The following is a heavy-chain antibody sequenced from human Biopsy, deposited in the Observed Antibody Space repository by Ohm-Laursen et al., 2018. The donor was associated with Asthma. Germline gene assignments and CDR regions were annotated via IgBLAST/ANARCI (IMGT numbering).Heavy chain of an antibody. Sequence: TLSLTCAVYGGSFSGYYWSWIHQHPGKGLEWIGYIYYSGSTYYNPSLKSRVTISVDTSKNQFSLKLSSVTAADTAVYYCARVPHYDILTGFTLRYYYGMDVWGQGTKVTVSS. J-gene: IGHJ6*02. CDR1: GGSFSGYY. D-gene: IGHD3-9*01. V-gene: IGHV4-31*11. CDR2: IYYSGST. CDR3: ARVPHYDILTGFTLRYYYGMDV.